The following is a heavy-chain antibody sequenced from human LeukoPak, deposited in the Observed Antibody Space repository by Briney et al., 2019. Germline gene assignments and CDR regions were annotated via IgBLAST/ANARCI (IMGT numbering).Heavy chain of an antibody. J-gene: IGHJ4*02. CDR3: AKTVSSSWGFLDS. CDR2: VRDDGSTK. V-gene: IGHV3-30*02. Sequence: PGGSLRLSCAASGFTFRSYGMHWVRQAPGKGLEWMAFVRDDGSTKYYADSVKGRFTISRDNSKSTLFLQMNSLRAEDTAVYFCAKTVSSSWGFLDSWGQGTLVTVSS. CDR1: GFTFRSYG. D-gene: IGHD6-6*01.